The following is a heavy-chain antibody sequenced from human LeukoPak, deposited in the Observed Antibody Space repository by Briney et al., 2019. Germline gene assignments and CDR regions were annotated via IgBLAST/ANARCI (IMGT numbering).Heavy chain of an antibody. D-gene: IGHD2-21*01. J-gene: IGHJ6*03. CDR1: SGSITDSNYY. V-gene: IGHV4-39*02. CDR2: INYSGTT. CDR3: ASLTHSYYADPAGHCPFYYMDV. Sequence: PSETLSLTCNVSSGSITDSNYYWGWIRQPPGKGLEWIGRINYSGTTYYSPSLKSRVTISVDTSRNHFSLKVTSVTAADTAVYYCASLTHSYYADPAGHCPFYYMDVWGKETTVTVS.